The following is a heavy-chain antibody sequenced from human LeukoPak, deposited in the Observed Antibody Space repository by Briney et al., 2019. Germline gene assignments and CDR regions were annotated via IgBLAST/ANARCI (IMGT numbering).Heavy chain of an antibody. D-gene: IGHD3-9*01. CDR3: ARGTYYDILTGQYYYFDY. Sequence: SVKVSCKASGGTFSSYAISWVRQAPGQGLEWMGGIIPIFGTANYAQKFQGRVTITTDESTSTAYMELSSLRSGDTAVYYCARGTYYDILTGQYYYFDYWGQGTLVTVSS. J-gene: IGHJ4*02. CDR2: IIPIFGTA. CDR1: GGTFSSYA. V-gene: IGHV1-69*05.